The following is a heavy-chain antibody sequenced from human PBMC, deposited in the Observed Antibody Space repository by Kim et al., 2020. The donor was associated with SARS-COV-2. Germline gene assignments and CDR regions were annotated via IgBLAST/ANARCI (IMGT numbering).Heavy chain of an antibody. Sequence: GGSLRLSCVASGFTFSSSAMSWVRQAPGKGLEWVSSIRNGGGSTYYAESVKGRFTISRDNSKNTLYLQMNSLRAEDTAVYYCAKISPLITVLRGVVITPKDDFCGMDLGGQGTTVTVSS. D-gene: IGHD3-10*01. CDR3: AKISPLITVLRGVVITPKDDFCGMDL. V-gene: IGHV3-23*01. CDR1: GFTFSSSA. J-gene: IGHJ6*02. CDR2: IRNGGGST.